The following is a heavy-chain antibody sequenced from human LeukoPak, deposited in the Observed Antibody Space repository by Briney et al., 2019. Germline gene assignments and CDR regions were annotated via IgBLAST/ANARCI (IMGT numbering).Heavy chain of an antibody. D-gene: IGHD7-27*01. CDR1: GFTFSSYS. V-gene: IGHV4-34*01. J-gene: IGHJ5*02. CDR2: INHSGST. CDR3: ARGRGWGNWFDP. Sequence: GSLRLSCAASGFTFSSYSMNWVRQPPGKGLEWIGEINHSGSTNYNPSLKSRVTISVDTSKNQFSLKLSSVTAADTAVYYCARGRGWGNWFDPWGQGTLVTVSS.